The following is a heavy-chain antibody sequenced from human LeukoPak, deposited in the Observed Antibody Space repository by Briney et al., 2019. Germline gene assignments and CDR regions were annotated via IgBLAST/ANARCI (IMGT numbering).Heavy chain of an antibody. D-gene: IGHD3-16*02. Sequence: PGGSLRLSCAASGFTFSSYWMSWVRQAPGKGLEWVANIKQDGSEKYYVDSVKGRFTISRDNAKNSLYLQMNSLRAEDTAVYYCARGLSRTDYYYYYMDVWGKGATVTVSS. J-gene: IGHJ6*03. CDR2: IKQDGSEK. CDR3: ARGLSRTDYYYYYMDV. CDR1: GFTFSSYW. V-gene: IGHV3-7*01.